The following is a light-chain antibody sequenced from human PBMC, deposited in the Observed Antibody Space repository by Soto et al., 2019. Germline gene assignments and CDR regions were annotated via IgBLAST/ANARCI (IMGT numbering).Light chain of an antibody. Sequence: IELTQSPGTLSVSPGETVTLACRVSPPLDTPYLAWFQAKAGLPPRMLIHQSSLRLPGFADRFSGSGSRSDFSLTISGVEADDSAVYYCHQSSRTPLTFGQGTNLEIK. CDR3: HQSSRTPLT. CDR1: PPLDTPY. V-gene: IGKV3-20*01. J-gene: IGKJ2*01. CDR2: QSS.